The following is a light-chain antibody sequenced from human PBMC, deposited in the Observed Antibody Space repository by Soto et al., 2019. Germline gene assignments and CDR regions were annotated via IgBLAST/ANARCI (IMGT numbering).Light chain of an antibody. J-gene: IGKJ1*01. CDR2: TAS. CDR1: QTISSW. Sequence: DIQMTQSPSTLSASVGDRVTITCRASQTISSWLAWYQQKPGKAPKLLIYTASSVQSGVPPRFSGSGAGTEFTLTISSRQPDDFATYYCQQYKSYSWTFGQGTKVEIK. V-gene: IGKV1-5*03. CDR3: QQYKSYSWT.